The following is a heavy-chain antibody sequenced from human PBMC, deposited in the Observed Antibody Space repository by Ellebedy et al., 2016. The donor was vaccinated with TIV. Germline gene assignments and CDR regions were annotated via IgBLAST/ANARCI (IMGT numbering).Heavy chain of an antibody. CDR2: ISTSGTNR. D-gene: IGHD4-17*01. J-gene: IGHJ6*02. V-gene: IGHV3-11*01. Sequence: GESLKIPCAASGFTFSDYYMGWIRQAPGKGLEWVSYISTSGTNRYYADSVKGRFTISRDNAKNSLYLQMNSLRAEDTAVYYCARDDYGESGGMDVWGQGTTVTVSS. CDR1: GFTFSDYY. CDR3: ARDDYGESGGMDV.